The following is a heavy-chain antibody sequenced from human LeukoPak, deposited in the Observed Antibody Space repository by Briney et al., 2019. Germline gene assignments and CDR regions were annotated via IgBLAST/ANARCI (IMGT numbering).Heavy chain of an antibody. D-gene: IGHD4-17*01. CDR1: GFPFSTYA. J-gene: IGHJ4*02. CDR2: IRGSNGST. Sequence: GGSLRLSCAASGFPFSTYAMSWVRQAPGKGLEWVSSIRGSNGSTYYADSVKGRFAISRDNSKNTLYLQMNSLRAEDTAVYYCAKDVYGDYGGLDYWGQGTLVTVSS. CDR3: AKDVYGDYGGLDY. V-gene: IGHV3-23*01.